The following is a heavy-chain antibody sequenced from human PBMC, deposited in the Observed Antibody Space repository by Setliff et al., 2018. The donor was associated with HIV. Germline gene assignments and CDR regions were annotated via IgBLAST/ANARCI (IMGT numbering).Heavy chain of an antibody. Sequence: SVKVSCKASGGTFSSYAISWVRQAPGQGLEWMGGIIPIFGTANYAQKFQGRVTITADKSTNTAYMELSSLRSEDTAVYYCARGLGYCSSNSCYEDGMDVWGQGTTVTVSS. CDR2: IIPIFGTA. CDR3: ARGLGYCSSNSCYEDGMDV. CDR1: GGTFSSYA. V-gene: IGHV1-69*06. J-gene: IGHJ6*02. D-gene: IGHD2-2*01.